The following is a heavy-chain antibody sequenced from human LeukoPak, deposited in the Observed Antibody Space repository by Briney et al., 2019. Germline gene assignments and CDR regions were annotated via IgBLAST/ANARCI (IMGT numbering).Heavy chain of an antibody. D-gene: IGHD6-13*01. Sequence: SETLPLTCTVSGGSISSSSYYWGWIRQPPGKGLEWIGSIYYSGSTYYNPSLKSRVTISVDTSKNPFSLKLSSVTAADTAVYYCARHTSGWQQLVHFDYWGQGTLVTVSS. J-gene: IGHJ4*02. CDR2: IYYSGST. V-gene: IGHV4-39*01. CDR1: GGSISSSSYY. CDR3: ARHTSGWQQLVHFDY.